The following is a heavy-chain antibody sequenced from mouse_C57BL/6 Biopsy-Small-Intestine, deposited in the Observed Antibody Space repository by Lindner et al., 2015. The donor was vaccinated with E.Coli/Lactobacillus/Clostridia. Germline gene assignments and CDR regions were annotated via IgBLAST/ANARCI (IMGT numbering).Heavy chain of an antibody. J-gene: IGHJ3*01. CDR3: TRGSYYSYDEKAWFAY. CDR2: IDPYNGGT. CDR1: GYTFISYV. V-gene: IGHV1-14*01. D-gene: IGHD2-12*01. Sequence: VQLQESGPELVKPGASVKMSCKASGYTFISYVMHWVKQKPGQGLEWIGNIDPYNGGTKYNEKFKGKATLTSDRSSSTAYMEVGSLTSEDSAVYYCTRGSYYSYDEKAWFAYWGQGTLVTVSA.